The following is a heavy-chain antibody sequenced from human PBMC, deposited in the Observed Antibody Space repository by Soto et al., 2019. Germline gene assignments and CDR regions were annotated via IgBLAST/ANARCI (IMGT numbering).Heavy chain of an antibody. V-gene: IGHV1-69*06. D-gene: IGHD1-26*01. Sequence: SVKVSCKASGGTFSSYSSSWVRQAPGQGLGWMGGIIPIFGTANYAQKFQGRVTITADKSTNTAYMELSSLSSEDTAVSSCERVSTKHSSYGLDVWGQGTTVTVSS. CDR2: IIPIFGTA. J-gene: IGHJ6*02. CDR1: GGTFSSYS. CDR3: ERVSTKHSSYGLDV.